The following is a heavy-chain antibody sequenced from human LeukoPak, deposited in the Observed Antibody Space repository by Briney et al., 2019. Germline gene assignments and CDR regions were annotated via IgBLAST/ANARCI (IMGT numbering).Heavy chain of an antibody. CDR2: ISWNSGSI. CDR3: AKVGPEGHYFDY. J-gene: IGHJ4*02. Sequence: QSGRSLRLSCAASGFTFDDYAMHWVRQAPGKGLEWVSGISWNSGSIGYADSVKGRFTISRDNAKNSLYLQMNSLRAEDMALYYCAKVGPEGHYFDYWGQGTLVTVSS. V-gene: IGHV3-9*03. CDR1: GFTFDDYA.